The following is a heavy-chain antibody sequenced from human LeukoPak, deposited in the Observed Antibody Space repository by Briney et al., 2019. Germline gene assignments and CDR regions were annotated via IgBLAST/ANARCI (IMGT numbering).Heavy chain of an antibody. CDR3: AKDGSMIVVAFDY. J-gene: IGHJ4*02. Sequence: GGSLRLSCAASGFTFSSYGMSWVRQAPGKGLEWVAFIRYDGSNKYYADSVKGRFTISRDNSKNTLYLQMNSLRAEDTAVYYCAKDGSMIVVAFDYWGQGTLVTVSS. V-gene: IGHV3-30*02. CDR1: GFTFSSYG. CDR2: IRYDGSNK. D-gene: IGHD3-22*01.